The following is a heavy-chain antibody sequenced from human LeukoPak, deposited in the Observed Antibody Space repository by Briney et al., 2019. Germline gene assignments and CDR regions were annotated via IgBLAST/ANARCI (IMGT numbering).Heavy chain of an antibody. D-gene: IGHD3-22*01. CDR3: ARGTYYSDSSGYSYYPYYYMDV. CDR1: GGSISGYY. J-gene: IGHJ6*03. Sequence: PSETLSLTCNVSGGSISGYYWTWIRQPPGKGLEWIGYIFYSGSTNYNPSLKSRVTISLDTSKNQFSLKLTSVTAADTAVYFCARGTYYSDSSGYSYYPYYYMDVWGKGTTVTISS. V-gene: IGHV4-59*01. CDR2: IFYSGST.